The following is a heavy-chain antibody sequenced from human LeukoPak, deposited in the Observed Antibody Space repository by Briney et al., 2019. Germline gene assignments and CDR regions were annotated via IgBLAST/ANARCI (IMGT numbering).Heavy chain of an antibody. J-gene: IGHJ6*02. CDR2: IYYSGST. D-gene: IGHD3-22*01. CDR3: ARGSYYYDNYGMDV. CDR1: GGSISSYY. V-gene: IGHV4-59*12. Sequence: PSETLSLTCTVSGGSISSYYWSWIRQPPGKGLEWIGYIYYSGSTNYNPSLKSRVTISVDRSKNQFSLKLSSVTAADTAVYYCARGSYYYDNYGMDVWGQGTTVTVSS.